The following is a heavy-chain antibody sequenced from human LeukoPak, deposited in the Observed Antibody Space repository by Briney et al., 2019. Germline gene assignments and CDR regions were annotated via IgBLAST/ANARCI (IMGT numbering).Heavy chain of an antibody. CDR2: IYSDNT. CDR1: GFTVSSNS. D-gene: IGHD3-9*01. CDR3: AKDRVLRYFDWLFDLDY. J-gene: IGHJ4*02. V-gene: IGHV3-66*03. Sequence: GGSLRLSCTVSGFTVSSNSMSWVRQAPGKGLEWVSFIYSDNTHYSDSVKGRFTISRDNSKNTLYLQMNSLRAEDTAVYYCAKDRVLRYFDWLFDLDYWGQGTLVTVSS.